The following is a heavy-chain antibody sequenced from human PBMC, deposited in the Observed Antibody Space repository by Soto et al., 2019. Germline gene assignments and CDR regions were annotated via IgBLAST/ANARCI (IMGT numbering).Heavy chain of an antibody. CDR2: INPGGGRT. CDR1: GYIFSSHC. Sequence: ASVKVSCKASGYIFSSHCIYWVRQAPGQGLQWMGIINPGGGRTAYAQKFQGRVTLTRDMSTSTVYMELTSLTCDDTAVYYCARDVSGPGATYVMDVWGQGTTVTVSS. CDR3: ARDVSGPGATYVMDV. V-gene: IGHV1-46*01. J-gene: IGHJ6*02. D-gene: IGHD2-2*01.